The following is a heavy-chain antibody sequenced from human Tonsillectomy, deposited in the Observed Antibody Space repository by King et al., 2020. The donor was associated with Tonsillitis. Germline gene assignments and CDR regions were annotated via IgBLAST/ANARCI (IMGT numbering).Heavy chain of an antibody. CDR3: AGTDILGGYYYDSSGYFVY. Sequence: QLVQSGAEVKKPGASVKVSCKASGYTFTSYYMHWVRQAPGQGLEWMGIINPSGGSTSYAQKFQGRVTMTRDTSTSTVYMELSSLRSEDTAVYYCAGTDILGGYYYDSSGYFVYWGQGTLVTVSS. CDR2: INPSGGST. CDR1: GYTFTSYY. V-gene: IGHV1-46*01. J-gene: IGHJ4*02. D-gene: IGHD3-22*01.